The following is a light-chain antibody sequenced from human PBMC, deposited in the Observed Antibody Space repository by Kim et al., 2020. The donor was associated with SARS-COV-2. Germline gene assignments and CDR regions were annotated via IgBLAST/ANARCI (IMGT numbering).Light chain of an antibody. CDR2: AAS. Sequence: VGDRVTITCRASQSISSYLNWYQQKPGKAPKLLIYAASSLQSGVPSRFSGSGSGTDFTLTISSLEPEDFAIYYCQQRNNWPPAVTFGGGTKVDIK. CDR1: QSISSY. J-gene: IGKJ4*01. CDR3: QQRNNWPPAVT. V-gene: IGKV1-39*01.